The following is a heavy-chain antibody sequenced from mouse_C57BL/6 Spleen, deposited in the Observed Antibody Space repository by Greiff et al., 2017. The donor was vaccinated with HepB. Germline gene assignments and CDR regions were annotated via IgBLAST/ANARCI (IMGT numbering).Heavy chain of an antibody. V-gene: IGHV5-9-1*02. CDR2: ISSGGDYI. J-gene: IGHJ2*01. CDR1: GFTFSSYA. CDR3: TRGATTVVATKEDDFDY. Sequence: EVHLVESGEGLVKPGGSLKLSCAASGFTFSSYAMSWVRQTPEKGLEWVAYISSGGDYIYYADTVKGRFTITRDNARNTLYLQMSSLKSEDTAMYYCTRGATTVVATKEDDFDYWGQGTTLTVSS. D-gene: IGHD1-1*01.